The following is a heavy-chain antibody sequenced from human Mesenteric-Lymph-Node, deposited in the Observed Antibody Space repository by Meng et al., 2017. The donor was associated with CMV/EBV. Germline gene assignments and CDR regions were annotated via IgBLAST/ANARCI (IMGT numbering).Heavy chain of an antibody. J-gene: IGHJ6*02. V-gene: IGHV4-61*01. D-gene: IGHD5-24*01. CDR1: GDSVNNDNYS. Sequence: GSLRLSCTVSGDSVNNDNYSWSWFRQSPGKGLDWIGHMHYTRVINSNPSLKSRLTMSVDTSKNQFSLKLSSVTAADTAVYYCARWRVDRGYNDYYYYGMDVWGQGTTVTVSS. CDR3: ARWRVDRGYNDYYYYGMDV. CDR2: MHYTRVI.